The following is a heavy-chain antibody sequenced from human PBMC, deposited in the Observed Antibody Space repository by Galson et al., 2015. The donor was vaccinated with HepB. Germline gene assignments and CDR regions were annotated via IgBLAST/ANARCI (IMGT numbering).Heavy chain of an antibody. Sequence: SLRLSCAASGFTFSSYAMHWVRQAPGKGLEWAAVISYDGSNKYYADSVKGRFTISRDNSKNTLYLQMNSLRAEDTAVYYCARSSSSWSLDYWGQGTLVTVSS. CDR2: ISYDGSNK. D-gene: IGHD6-13*01. V-gene: IGHV3-30-3*01. CDR3: ARSSSSWSLDY. J-gene: IGHJ4*02. CDR1: GFTFSSYA.